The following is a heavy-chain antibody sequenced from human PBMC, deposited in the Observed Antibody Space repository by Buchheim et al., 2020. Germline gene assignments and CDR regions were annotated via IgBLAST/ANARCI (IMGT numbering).Heavy chain of an antibody. V-gene: IGHV1-18*01. Sequence: QVQLVQSGAEVKKPGASVKVSCKASGYTFTSYGISWVRQAPGQGLEWMGWISNYNGNTDYEQKFKGRVAMTTDTSTTTAYMELRSLRSDDTAVYYCARVPDYGDPWYYFDSWGQGT. J-gene: IGHJ4*02. CDR3: ARVPDYGDPWYYFDS. CDR1: GYTFTSYG. CDR2: ISNYNGNT. D-gene: IGHD4-17*01.